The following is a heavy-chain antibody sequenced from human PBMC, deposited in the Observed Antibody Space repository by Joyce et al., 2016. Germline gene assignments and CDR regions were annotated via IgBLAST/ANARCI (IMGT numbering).Heavy chain of an antibody. CDR1: GYSFTNYW. J-gene: IGHJ4*02. V-gene: IGHV5-51*01. CDR2: IYPGDSDT. CDR3: ARHSYSTYAPPFDY. Sequence: EVQLVQSGAEVKKHGESLKIYCKGSGYSFTNYWIGWVRQMPGKGLEWMVFIYPGDSDTRSSPSFQGQVTISADKSISTAYLQWSSLKASDTAMYYCARHSYSTYAPPFDYWGQGTLVTVSS. D-gene: IGHD4-11*01.